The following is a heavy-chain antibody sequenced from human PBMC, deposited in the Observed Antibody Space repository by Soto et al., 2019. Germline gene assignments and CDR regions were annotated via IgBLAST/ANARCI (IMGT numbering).Heavy chain of an antibody. CDR3: ARGLNYGDYVSFDY. Sequence: GASVKVSCKASGYTFTGYYMHWVLQSPVQGLEGMGWINPNSGGTNYAQKFQGRVTMTRDTSISTAYMELSRLRSDDTAVYYCARGLNYGDYVSFDYWGQGTLVTVSS. D-gene: IGHD4-17*01. J-gene: IGHJ4*02. V-gene: IGHV1-2*02. CDR2: INPNSGGT. CDR1: GYTFTGYY.